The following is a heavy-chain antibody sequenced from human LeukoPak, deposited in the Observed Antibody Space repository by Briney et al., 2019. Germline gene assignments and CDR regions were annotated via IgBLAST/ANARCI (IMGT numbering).Heavy chain of an antibody. CDR1: GGSISSYY. D-gene: IGHD2-15*01. J-gene: IGHJ4*02. Sequence: SETLSLTCTVSGGSISSYYWSWIRQPAGKGLEWIGRIYTSGSTNYNPSLKSRVTMSVDTSKNQFSLKLRSVTAADTAVYYCARTSYYCSGGSCYHYYFDYWGQGTLVTVSS. V-gene: IGHV4-4*07. CDR3: ARTSYYCSGGSCYHYYFDY. CDR2: IYTSGST.